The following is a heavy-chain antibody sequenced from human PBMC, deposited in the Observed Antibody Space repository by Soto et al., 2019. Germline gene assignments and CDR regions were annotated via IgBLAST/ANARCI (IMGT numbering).Heavy chain of an antibody. CDR3: ARDLASVRGS. V-gene: IGHV1-69*01. Sequence: QVQMVQSGAEVKKPGSSARVSCKVSGGTFSRHSISWVRQAPGQGLEWMGGIIPIFDATQYAQKFQGRLTVTADASTTTWHLDLSVLRPEDTGIYYCARDLASVRGSWGQGPVVTVS. CDR1: GGTFSRHS. J-gene: IGHJ4*02. D-gene: IGHD3-10*01. CDR2: IIPIFDAT.